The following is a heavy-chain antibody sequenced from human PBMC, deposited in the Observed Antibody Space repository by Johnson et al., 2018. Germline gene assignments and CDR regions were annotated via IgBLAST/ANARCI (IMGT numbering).Heavy chain of an antibody. CDR1: GFSFSSFA. D-gene: IGHD3-22*01. Sequence: VQLVQSGGGVVQPGRSLRLSCAASGFSFSSFALNWVRQAPGKGLEWVSYISASGGTIYYADPVKGRFTISRDNAKNSLYLQMNSLRADYTAFYYCARDSTYYYDSSGYYDHWGQGTLVTVSS. J-gene: IGHJ4*02. CDR2: ISASGGTI. V-gene: IGHV3-48*01. CDR3: ARDSTYYYDSSGYYDH.